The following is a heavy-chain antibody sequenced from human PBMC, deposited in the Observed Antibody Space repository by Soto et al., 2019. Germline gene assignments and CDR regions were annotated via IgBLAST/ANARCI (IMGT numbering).Heavy chain of an antibody. J-gene: IGHJ5*02. D-gene: IGHD3-3*01. CDR3: ARSSGDTIFGVVIPNWFDP. CDR2: IYYSGST. CDR1: GVSISSYY. V-gene: IGHV4-59*01. Sequence: PSETLSLTCTGSGVSISSYYWSWIRQPPGKGLEWIGYIYYSGSTNYNPSLKSRVTISVDTSKNQFSLKLSSVTAADTAVYYCARSSGDTIFGVVIPNWFDPWGQGTLVTVSS.